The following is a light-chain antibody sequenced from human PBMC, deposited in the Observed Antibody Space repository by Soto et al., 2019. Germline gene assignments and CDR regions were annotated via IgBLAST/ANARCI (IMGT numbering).Light chain of an antibody. Sequence: DIQMTQSPSSLSSSVGYIVAITCRSSQNIRSYVNWYQQKAGKAPNLLIYAAASLQSGVPSRFRGFGAGTDFTLTITSLQAEDFDTYYCQQTYSSPWTFGQGTKVDIK. V-gene: IGKV1-39*01. CDR3: QQTYSSPWT. J-gene: IGKJ1*01. CDR1: QNIRSY. CDR2: AAA.